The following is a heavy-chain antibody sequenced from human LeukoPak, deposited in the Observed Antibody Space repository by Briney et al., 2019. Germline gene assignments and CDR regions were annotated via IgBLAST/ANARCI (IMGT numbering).Heavy chain of an antibody. J-gene: IGHJ4*02. Sequence: GGSLRLSCAPAGFISSDYYMSWIRHAPGKGLEWVSYIISSSCFTNYADSVKGRFTISRDNAKSSLYLQMNSLRAEDTAVYYCARNGGGYIRDPYYFDYWGQGTLVTVSS. CDR3: ARNGGGYIRDPYYFDY. D-gene: IGHD1-14*01. CDR1: GFISSDYY. V-gene: IGHV3-11*03. CDR2: IISSSCFT.